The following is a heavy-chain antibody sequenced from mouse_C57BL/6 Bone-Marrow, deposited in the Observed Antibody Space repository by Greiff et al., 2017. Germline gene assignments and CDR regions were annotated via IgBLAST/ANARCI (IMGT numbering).Heavy chain of an antibody. CDR3: ARVWAIGNYDYYAMDY. CDR2: IDPEDGET. CDR1: GFNIKDYY. Sequence: VQLKQSGAELVKPGASVKLSCTASGFNIKDYYLHWVKQRTEQGLKWIGRIDPEDGETKYAPKFQGKATITADTSSNTAYLQLSILTSEDTAVYYCARVWAIGNYDYYAMDYWGQGTSVTVSS. V-gene: IGHV14-2*01. J-gene: IGHJ4*01. D-gene: IGHD2-1*01.